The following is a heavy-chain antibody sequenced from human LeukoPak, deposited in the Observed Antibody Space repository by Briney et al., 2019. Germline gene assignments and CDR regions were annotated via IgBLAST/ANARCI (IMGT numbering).Heavy chain of an antibody. D-gene: IGHD3-10*01. J-gene: IGHJ5*02. Sequence: SETLSLTCTVSGGSISSYYWSRIRQPPGKGLEWIGYIYYSGSTNYNPSLKSRLSISIDTSKNQFSLKLMSVTAADTAVYYCARDSGTTGEVKFDPWGQGTLVTVSS. CDR3: ARDSGTTGEVKFDP. CDR1: GGSISSYY. V-gene: IGHV4-59*12. CDR2: IYYSGST.